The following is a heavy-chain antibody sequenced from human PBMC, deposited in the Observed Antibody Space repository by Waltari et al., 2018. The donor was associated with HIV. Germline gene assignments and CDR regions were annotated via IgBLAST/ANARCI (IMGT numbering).Heavy chain of an antibody. Sequence: EVQLVESGGGLVQPGRSLRLSCAGSGFSFGDYSMSWVRQAPGKGLEWVGFIRRKTDGGTIDYSASVKGRFTISRDDSKSSAYLQMNSLKTEDTAVYYCTKAVAGFYYFDYWGQGTQVTVSS. D-gene: IGHD6-19*01. CDR2: IRRKTDGGTI. V-gene: IGHV3-49*04. CDR1: GFSFGDYS. CDR3: TKAVAGFYYFDY. J-gene: IGHJ4*02.